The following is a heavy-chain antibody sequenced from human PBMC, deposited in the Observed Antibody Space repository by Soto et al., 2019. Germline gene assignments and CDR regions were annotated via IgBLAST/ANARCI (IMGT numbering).Heavy chain of an antibody. J-gene: IGHJ4*02. Sequence: SETLSLTCTVSGGSINSSNWWCWVRQPPGKGLEWIGEIYHSGSTNYNPSLKSRVTISVDKSKNQFSLKLSSVTAADTAVYYCARAYSSSWYVYDYWGQGTLVTVSS. CDR1: GGSINSSNW. CDR3: ARAYSSSWYVYDY. V-gene: IGHV4-4*02. CDR2: IYHSGST. D-gene: IGHD6-13*01.